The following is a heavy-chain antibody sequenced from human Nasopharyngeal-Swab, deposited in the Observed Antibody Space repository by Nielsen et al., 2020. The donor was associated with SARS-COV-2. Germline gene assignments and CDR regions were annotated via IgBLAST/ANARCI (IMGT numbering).Heavy chain of an antibody. J-gene: IGHJ6*02. CDR1: GASISSSSYY. V-gene: IGHV4-39*01. CDR3: ARHRGLRSYYYGMDV. CDR2: IYYSGST. Sequence: SETLSLTCTVSGASISSSSYYWGWIRQPPGKGLEWFGSIYYSGSTYYNPSLKSRVTISVDTSKNQFSLKLSSVTAAETAVYYCARHRGLRSYYYGMDVWGQGTTVTVSS. D-gene: IGHD4-17*01.